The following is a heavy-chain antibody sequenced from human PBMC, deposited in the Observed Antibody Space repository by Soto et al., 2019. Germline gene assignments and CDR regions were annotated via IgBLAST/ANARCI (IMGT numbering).Heavy chain of an antibody. CDR1: GFVFITYL. D-gene: IGHD3-16*01. CDR3: VGALTYEVPYYYYGMDV. V-gene: IGHV3-7*01. Sequence: PGGSLRLSCTASGFVFITYLMSWVRQAPGKGLEWVANIRQGGNEKFYVDSVKGRFTISRDNAKKSLYLQMNSLRAEDTAVYYCVGALTYEVPYYYYGMDVWGQGTTVTVSS. CDR2: IRQGGNEK. J-gene: IGHJ6*02.